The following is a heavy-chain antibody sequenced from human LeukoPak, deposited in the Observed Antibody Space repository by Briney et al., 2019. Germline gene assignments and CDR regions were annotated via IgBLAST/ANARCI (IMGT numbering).Heavy chain of an antibody. J-gene: IGHJ4*02. V-gene: IGHV3-48*04. CDR2: ISSSGTTI. CDR3: ASGIVDIVSTTYFDS. CDR1: GFTFSSYS. D-gene: IGHD5/OR15-5a*01. Sequence: GGSLRLSCAASGFTFSSYSMNWVRQAPGKGLEWVSYISSSGTTIYYADSVKGRFTISRDNAKNSLYLQMNSLRVEDTAVYYCASGIVDIVSTTYFDSWGQGTLITVSS.